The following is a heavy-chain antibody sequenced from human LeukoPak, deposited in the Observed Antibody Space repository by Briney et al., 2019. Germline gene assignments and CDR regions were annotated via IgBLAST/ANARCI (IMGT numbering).Heavy chain of an antibody. CDR2: ISGSGGST. CDR3: AKAHQLRYFDWLLPREHFDY. D-gene: IGHD3-9*01. V-gene: IGHV3-23*01. Sequence: GGSLRLSCAASGFTFSSYAMSWVRQAPGKGLEWVSAISGSGGSTYYADSVKGRFTISRDNFKNTLYLQMNSLSAEDTAVYYCAKAHQLRYFDWLLPREHFDYWGQGNLVTVAS. CDR1: GFTFSSYA. J-gene: IGHJ4*02.